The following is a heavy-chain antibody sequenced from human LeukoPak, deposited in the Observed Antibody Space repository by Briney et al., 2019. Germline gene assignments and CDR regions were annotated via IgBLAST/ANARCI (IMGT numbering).Heavy chain of an antibody. J-gene: IGHJ4*02. Sequence: SETLSLTCTVSGGSISSSSYYWGWIRQPPGKGLEGIGSIYYSGSTYYNPSLKSRVTISVDTSKSQFSLKLSSVTAADTAVYYCARHGYYDYVWGSYRYNPFDYWGQGTLVTVSS. CDR2: IYYSGST. D-gene: IGHD3-16*02. CDR1: GGSISSSSYY. CDR3: ARHGYYDYVWGSYRYNPFDY. V-gene: IGHV4-39*01.